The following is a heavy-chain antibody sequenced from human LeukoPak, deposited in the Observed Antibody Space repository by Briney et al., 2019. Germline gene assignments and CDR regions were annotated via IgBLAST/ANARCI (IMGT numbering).Heavy chain of an antibody. CDR2: IIPIFGTA. CDR3: ARGGYYYDSSGYYYGYFQH. CDR1: GGTFSIYA. D-gene: IGHD3-22*01. Sequence: ASVKVSCKASGGTFSIYAISWVRQAPGQGLEWMGGIIPIFGTANYAQKFQGRVTITADESTSTAYMELSSLRSEDTAVYYCARGGYYYDSSGYYYGYFQHWGQGTLVTVSS. V-gene: IGHV1-69*13. J-gene: IGHJ1*01.